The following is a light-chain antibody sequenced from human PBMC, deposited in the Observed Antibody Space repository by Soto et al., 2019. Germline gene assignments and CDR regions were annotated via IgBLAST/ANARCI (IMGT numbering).Light chain of an antibody. CDR3: QQYGTSPRK. CDR2: GAS. Sequence: IGLTQSPSALSLSPWERATLACGASQSVTSNYLAWYQQKPGQAPRLLVYGASSRATGIPDRFSGSGSGTDFTLTISRLEPEDFAVYYCQQYGTSPRKFGQGTMVDVK. CDR1: QSVTSNY. J-gene: IGKJ1*01. V-gene: IGKV3-20*01.